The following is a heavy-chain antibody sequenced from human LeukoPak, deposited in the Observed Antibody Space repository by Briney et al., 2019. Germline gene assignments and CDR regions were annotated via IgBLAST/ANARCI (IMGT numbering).Heavy chain of an antibody. Sequence: SETLSLTCAVYGGSFSGYYWSWIRQPPGKGLEWIGEINHSGSTNYNPSLKSRVTISVDTSKNQFSLKLSSVTAADTAVYYCAGDPIAAAGTPPHYWGQGTLVTVSS. CDR1: GGSFSGYY. V-gene: IGHV4-34*01. J-gene: IGHJ4*02. D-gene: IGHD6-13*01. CDR2: INHSGST. CDR3: AGDPIAAAGTPPHY.